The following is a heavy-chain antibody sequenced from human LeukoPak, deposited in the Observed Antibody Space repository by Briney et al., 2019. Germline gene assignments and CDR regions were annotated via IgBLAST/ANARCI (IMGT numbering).Heavy chain of an antibody. CDR3: ARVGLWFGELSGPLDY. D-gene: IGHD3-10*01. CDR1: GGSISSGDYY. Sequence: PSQTLSLTCTVSGGSISSGDYYWSWIRQPPGKGLEWIGYIYYSGSTYYNPSLKSRVTISVDTSKYQFSLKLSSVTAADTAVYYCARVGLWFGELSGPLDYWGQGTLVTVSS. CDR2: IYYSGST. V-gene: IGHV4-30-4*01. J-gene: IGHJ4*02.